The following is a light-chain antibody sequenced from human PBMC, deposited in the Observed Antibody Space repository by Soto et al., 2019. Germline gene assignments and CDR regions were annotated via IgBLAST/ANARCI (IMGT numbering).Light chain of an antibody. CDR3: QQCNNWPYT. CDR1: QSVRDN. CDR2: GAS. Sequence: EIVMTHSPATLSVSPGERATLSCRASQSVRDNLAWYQQKPCQAPRLLIYGASTRATGIPARFSGSGSGAEFTLTIRSLQSEDFPLYFWQQCNNWPYTFGQGTKLEIK. J-gene: IGKJ2*01. V-gene: IGKV3-15*01.